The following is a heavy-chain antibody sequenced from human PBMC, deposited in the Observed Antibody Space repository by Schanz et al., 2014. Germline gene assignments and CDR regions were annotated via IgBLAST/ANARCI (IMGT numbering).Heavy chain of an antibody. Sequence: EVQLVESGGGVVQPGRSLRLSCAASGFTFSDYYMSWIRQAPGKGLEWVANINRDGSGTYYVDSVKGRFTISRDNAKNSLYLQMNGLRAEDTAVFYCVKDLQRELLRDDHYYGMDVWGQGTTVTVSS. V-gene: IGHV3-7*01. J-gene: IGHJ6*02. CDR1: GFTFSDYY. CDR2: INRDGSGT. D-gene: IGHD1-26*01. CDR3: VKDLQRELLRDDHYYGMDV.